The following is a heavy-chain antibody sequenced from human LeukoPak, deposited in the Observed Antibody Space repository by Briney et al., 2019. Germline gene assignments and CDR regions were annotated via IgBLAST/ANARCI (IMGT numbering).Heavy chain of an antibody. V-gene: IGHV1-8*01. J-gene: IGHJ4*02. D-gene: IGHD3-22*01. CDR2: MNPNSGYT. CDR3: ARASYDSSGYYPDY. Sequence: ASVKVSCKASGYTFTSYDINWVRQATGQGLEWMGWMNPNSGYTGYAQKFQGRVTMTRNTSISTAYMELSSLRSEDTAVYYCARASYDSSGYYPDYWGQGTLVTVSS. CDR1: GYTFTSYD.